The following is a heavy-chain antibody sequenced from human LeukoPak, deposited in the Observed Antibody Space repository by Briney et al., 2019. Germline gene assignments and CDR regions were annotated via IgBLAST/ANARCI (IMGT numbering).Heavy chain of an antibody. CDR1: GFTFSDYY. CDR3: ARVRLSYGSGSYTDSF. V-gene: IGHV3-11*01. J-gene: IGHJ4*02. D-gene: IGHD3-10*01. Sequence: GGSLRLSCAASGFTFSDYYMSWIRQAPGKGLEWVSYISSSGSTIYYADSVKGRLTISRDNAKNSLYLQMNSLRAEDTAVYSCARVRLSYGSGSYTDSFWGQGTLVTVSS. CDR2: ISSSGSTI.